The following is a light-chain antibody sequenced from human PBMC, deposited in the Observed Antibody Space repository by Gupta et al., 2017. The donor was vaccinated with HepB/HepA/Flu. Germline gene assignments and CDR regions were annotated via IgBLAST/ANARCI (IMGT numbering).Light chain of an antibody. CDR3: QQHENLPSIT. V-gene: IGKV3-7*01. CDR1: QSVSSSY. CDR2: GAS. J-gene: IGKJ4*01. Sequence: PGERVTLSCRASQSVSSSYLTWYQQKPGQAPRLLIYGASTRATSIPARFSGSGYGKDVTLTISSRQQEDFAGYYCQQHENLPSITFGGGTKVEIK.